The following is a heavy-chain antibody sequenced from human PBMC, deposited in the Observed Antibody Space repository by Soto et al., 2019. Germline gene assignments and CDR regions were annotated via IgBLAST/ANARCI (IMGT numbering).Heavy chain of an antibody. CDR2: INPNSGGT. V-gene: IGHV1-2*02. Sequence: WASVKVSCKASGYTFTGYYMHWVRQAPGQGLEWMGWINPNSGGTNYAQKFQGRVTVTRDTSISTAYMELSRLRSDDTAVYYCARDLHWNYYYYYYGMDVWGQGTTVTVSS. D-gene: IGHD1-7*01. J-gene: IGHJ6*02. CDR1: GYTFTGYY. CDR3: ARDLHWNYYYYYYGMDV.